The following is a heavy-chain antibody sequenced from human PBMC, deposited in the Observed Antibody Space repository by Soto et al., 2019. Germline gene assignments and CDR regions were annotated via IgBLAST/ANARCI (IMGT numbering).Heavy chain of an antibody. CDR2: IIPIPGTA. D-gene: IGHD2-2*01. CDR1: GGTFSSYA. CDR3: ARSQGSSTSLEIYYYYYYGMDG. V-gene: IGHV1-69*01. Sequence: QVQLVQSGAEVKKPGSSEKVSCKASGGTFSSYAISWVRQAPGQGLEWMGGIIPIPGTANYAQKFQGRVTITADESTSTAYMELSSLRSEDTAVYYCARSQGSSTSLEIYYYYYYGMDGWGQGTTVTVSS. J-gene: IGHJ6*02.